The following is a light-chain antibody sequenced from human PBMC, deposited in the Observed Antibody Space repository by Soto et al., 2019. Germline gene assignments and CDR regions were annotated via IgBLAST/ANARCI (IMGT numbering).Light chain of an antibody. CDR2: GVS. CDR1: SSDVGGYDY. J-gene: IGLJ1*01. CDR3: SSYTSTTTYV. V-gene: IGLV2-14*01. Sequence: QSALTQPASVSGSPGQSITISCTGTSSDVGGYDYVSWYQQHPGKAPKLMISGVSNRPSGVSSRFSGSKSGNTASLTISGLQAEDEADYYCSSYTSTTTYVFGTGTTLTVL.